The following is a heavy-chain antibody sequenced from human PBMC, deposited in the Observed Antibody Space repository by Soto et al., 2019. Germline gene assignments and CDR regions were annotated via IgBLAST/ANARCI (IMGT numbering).Heavy chain of an antibody. CDR3: VRRAITANSNKGAFDV. CDR2: VSRGGDVS. Sequence: CGSLRLSCSASVFTFSSFVMHWLRQAPRKRLEWVSTVSRGGDVSHYTASVKGRFTISRDNSRRTLHLQMDSLRAEDAAVYGFVRRAITANSNKGAFDVWRQGTVVTI. D-gene: IGHD1-20*01. J-gene: IGHJ3*01. CDR1: VFTFSSFV. V-gene: IGHV3-23*01.